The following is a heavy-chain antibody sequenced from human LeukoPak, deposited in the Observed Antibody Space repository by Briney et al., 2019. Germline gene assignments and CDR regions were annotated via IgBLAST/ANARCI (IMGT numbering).Heavy chain of an antibody. Sequence: GASVKVSCKASGASFSNYAISWVRQAPGQGLEWMGGIIPIFASANYAQKFEGRVTITADESTRTAYMELSSLRSEDTAVYYCARVYASGSYYNRPFDFWGQGTLVTVSS. CDR3: ARVYASGSYYNRPFDF. CDR2: IIPIFASA. CDR1: GASFSNYA. D-gene: IGHD3-10*01. V-gene: IGHV1-69*13. J-gene: IGHJ4*02.